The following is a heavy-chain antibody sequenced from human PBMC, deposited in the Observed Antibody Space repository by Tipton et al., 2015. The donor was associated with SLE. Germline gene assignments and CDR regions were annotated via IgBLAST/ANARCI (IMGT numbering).Heavy chain of an antibody. V-gene: IGHV4-4*08. CDR2: IYHSGNT. CDR3: ARDTLGGLDY. Sequence: LRLSCAVYGGSFSGYSWSWIRQPPGKGLEWIGSIYHSGNTYSNPSLKSRVTISVDTSKNQFSLKMSSVTAADTAVYYCARDTLGGLDYWGQGTLVTVSS. D-gene: IGHD1-26*01. CDR1: GGSFSGYS. J-gene: IGHJ4*02.